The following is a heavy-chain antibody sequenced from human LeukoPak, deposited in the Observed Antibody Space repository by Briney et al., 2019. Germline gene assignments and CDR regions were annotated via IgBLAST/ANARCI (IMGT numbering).Heavy chain of an antibody. CDR3: ATVYKDWNWDATFDY. D-gene: IGHD1-7*01. CDR2: FDPEDGET. CDR1: GYTFTELS. J-gene: IGHJ4*02. V-gene: IGHV1-24*01. Sequence: ASVKVSSKVSGYTFTELSMHWVRQAPGKGLEWMGSFDPEDGETIYAQKFQGRVTMTEDTSTDAAYMELSGLRSEDTAVYYCATVYKDWNWDATFDYWGQGTLVTVSS.